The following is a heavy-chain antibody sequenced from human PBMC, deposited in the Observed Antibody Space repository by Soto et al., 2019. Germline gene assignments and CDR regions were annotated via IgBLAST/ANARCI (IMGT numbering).Heavy chain of an antibody. D-gene: IGHD2-15*01. V-gene: IGHV3-48*02. J-gene: IGHJ5*02. Sequence: GGSLRLSCAASGFTFSSYSMNWVRQAPGKGLEWVSYITTSSSTIYYADSVKGRFTVSRDNAKDSLYLQLNSLRHEDTAVYYCARGMAVGGNWVVWFDPWGQGTLVTVSS. CDR2: ITTSSSTI. CDR1: GFTFSSYS. CDR3: ARGMAVGGNWVVWFDP.